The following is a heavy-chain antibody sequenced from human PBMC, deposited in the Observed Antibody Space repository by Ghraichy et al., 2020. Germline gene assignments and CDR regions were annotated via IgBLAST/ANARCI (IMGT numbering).Heavy chain of an antibody. V-gene: IGHV3-23*01. Sequence: GGSLRLSCAASGFTFSSYAMSWVRQAPGKGLEWVSAISGSGGSTYYADSVKGRFTISRDNSKNTLYLQMNSLRAEDTAVYYCASRGTGSNGMDVWGQGTTVTVSS. J-gene: IGHJ6*02. CDR2: ISGSGGST. CDR1: GFTFSSYA. D-gene: IGHD3/OR15-3a*01. CDR3: ASRGTGSNGMDV.